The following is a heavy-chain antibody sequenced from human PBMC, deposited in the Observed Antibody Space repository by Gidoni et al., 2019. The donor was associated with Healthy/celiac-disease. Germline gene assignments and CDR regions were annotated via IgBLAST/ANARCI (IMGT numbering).Heavy chain of an antibody. CDR2: IYHSGST. CDR1: GGSISSSNW. V-gene: IGHV4-4*02. J-gene: IGHJ6*03. D-gene: IGHD2-2*01. Sequence: QVPLQESGPGLVKPSGTLSLTCAVSGGSISSSNWWSWVRQPPGKGLEWIGEIYHSGSTNYNPSLKSRVTISVDKSKNQFSLKLSSVTAADTAVYYCARETRYCSSTSCKGYYYYMDVWGKGTTVTVSS. CDR3: ARETRYCSSTSCKGYYYYMDV.